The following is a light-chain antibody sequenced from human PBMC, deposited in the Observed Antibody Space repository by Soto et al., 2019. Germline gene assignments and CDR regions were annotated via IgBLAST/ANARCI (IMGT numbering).Light chain of an antibody. J-gene: IGKJ1*01. CDR1: QSISSY. Sequence: DIQMTQSPSSLSASVGDIVTITCRASQSISSYLNWYQQKPGTAPKLLIYAASSLQSGVPSRFSGSGSGTDFTLTISSLQPEDFATYYCQQSYSTFVTFGQGTKVEIK. CDR2: AAS. V-gene: IGKV1-39*01. CDR3: QQSYSTFVT.